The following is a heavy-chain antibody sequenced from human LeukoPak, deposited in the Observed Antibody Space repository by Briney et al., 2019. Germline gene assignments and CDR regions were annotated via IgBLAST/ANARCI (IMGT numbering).Heavy chain of an antibody. Sequence: GGSLRLSCAASGFTFSGSAMHWVRQASGKGLEWVGRIRSKANSYATAYAASVKGRFTISRDDSKNTAYLQMNSLRAEDTAVYYCARKNGLDYWGQGTLVTVSS. J-gene: IGHJ4*02. CDR3: ARKNGLDY. V-gene: IGHV3-73*01. CDR2: IRSKANSYAT. CDR1: GFTFSGSA.